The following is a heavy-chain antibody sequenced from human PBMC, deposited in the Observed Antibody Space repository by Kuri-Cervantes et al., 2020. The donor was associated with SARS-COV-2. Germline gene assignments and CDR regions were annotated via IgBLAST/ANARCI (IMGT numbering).Heavy chain of an antibody. Sequence: ETLSLTCTVSGGSISSHYWSWIRQPPGKGLEWIGEVNHRGSTNYNPSLKSRVTISVDTSSKQFSLHLGSVTAADTAVYYCARAYGFLRYIYYMDVWGRGTTVTVSS. D-gene: IGHD4-17*01. CDR3: ARAYGFLRYIYYMDV. CDR2: VNHRGST. CDR1: GGSISSHY. J-gene: IGHJ6*03. V-gene: IGHV4-34*01.